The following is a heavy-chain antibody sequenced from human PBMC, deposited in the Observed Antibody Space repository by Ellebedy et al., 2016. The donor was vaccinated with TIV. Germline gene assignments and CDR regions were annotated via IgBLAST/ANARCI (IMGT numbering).Heavy chain of an antibody. CDR1: GFTFSSYG. CDR2: IWYDGSNK. J-gene: IGHJ6*02. CDR3: AKDIKEGYYGSGSNYYYGMDV. Sequence: GGSLRLSCAASGFTFSSYGMHWVRQAPGKGLEWVAVIWYDGSNKYYADSVKGRFTISRDNAKNSLYLQMNSLRAEDTALYYCAKDIKEGYYGSGSNYYYGMDVWGQGTTVTVSS. V-gene: IGHV3-33*03. D-gene: IGHD3-10*01.